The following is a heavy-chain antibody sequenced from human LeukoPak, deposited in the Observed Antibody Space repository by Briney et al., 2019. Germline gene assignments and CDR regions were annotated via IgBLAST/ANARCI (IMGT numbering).Heavy chain of an antibody. CDR1: GGSISSCGYY. V-gene: IGHV4-31*03. Sequence: SETQSLTCTVSGGSISSCGYYWNWIRQHPGKGLEWIVYIYYSGSTYYNPSLKSRVTISVDTSKNQFSLKLSSVTAADTAVYYCARSQLFRSSGWYYWGQGTLVTDSS. J-gene: IGHJ4*02. CDR2: IYYSGST. CDR3: ARSQLFRSSGWYY. D-gene: IGHD6-19*01.